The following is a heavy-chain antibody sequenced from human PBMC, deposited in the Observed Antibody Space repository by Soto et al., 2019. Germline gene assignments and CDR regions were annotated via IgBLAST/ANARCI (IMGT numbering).Heavy chain of an antibody. D-gene: IGHD3-3*01. CDR2: ISSSGSTI. CDR1: GFTFSDYY. Sequence: TGGSLRLSCAASGFTFSDYYMSWIRQAPGKGLEWVSYISSSGSTIYYADSVKGRFTISRDNAKNSLYLQVNSLRAEDTAVYYCARDAGVPGYYSFDYWGQGTLVTVSS. V-gene: IGHV3-11*01. J-gene: IGHJ4*02. CDR3: ARDAGVPGYYSFDY.